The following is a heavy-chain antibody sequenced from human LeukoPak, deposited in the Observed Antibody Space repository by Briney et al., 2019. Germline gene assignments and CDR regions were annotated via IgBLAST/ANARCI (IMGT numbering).Heavy chain of an antibody. V-gene: IGHV3-48*03. Sequence: GGSLRLSCAASGFTFSSYEMNWVRQAPGKGLEWVSYISSSGSTIYYADSVKGRFTISRDNAKNSLYLQMNSLRAEDTAVYYCARDSSYYDILTGYKNAEYFQHWGQGTLVTVSS. CDR3: ARDSSYYDILTGYKNAEYFQH. J-gene: IGHJ1*01. CDR2: ISSSGSTI. D-gene: IGHD3-9*01. CDR1: GFTFSSYE.